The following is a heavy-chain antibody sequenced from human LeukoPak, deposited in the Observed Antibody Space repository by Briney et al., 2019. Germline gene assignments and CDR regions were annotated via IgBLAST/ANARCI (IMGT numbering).Heavy chain of an antibody. V-gene: IGHV3-73*01. CDR2: IRSKANSYAT. Sequence: GGSLRLSCAASGFTFSGSAMHWVRQASGKGLEWVGRIRSKANSYATTYAASVKGRFTISRDDSKNTAYLQMNSLKTEDTAVYYCTSRSPYFDYWGQGTLVTVSS. J-gene: IGHJ4*02. CDR3: TSRSPYFDY. CDR1: GFTFSGSA.